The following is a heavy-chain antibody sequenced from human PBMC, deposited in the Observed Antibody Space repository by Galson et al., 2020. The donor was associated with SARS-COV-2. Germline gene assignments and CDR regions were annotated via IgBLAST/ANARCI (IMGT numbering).Heavy chain of an antibody. D-gene: IGHD2-21*02. Sequence: GGSLRLSCAASGFTVSSNYMSWVRQAPGKGLERVTVIYSGGTAYYADSVKGRFTISRDNSKNTLYLQMNSLRAEDTAVYYCARSVGDESPLWDYWGPGTLVTVSS. CDR2: IYSGGTA. J-gene: IGHJ4*02. CDR1: GFTVSSNY. CDR3: ARSVGDESPLWDY. V-gene: IGHV3-53*01.